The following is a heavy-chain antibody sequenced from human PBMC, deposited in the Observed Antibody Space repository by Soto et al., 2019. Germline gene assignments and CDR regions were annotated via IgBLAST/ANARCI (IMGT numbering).Heavy chain of an antibody. CDR1: GGSLNDYY. V-gene: IGHV4-59*01. Sequence: SETLSLTCTVSGGSLNDYYWSWIRQPPGKGLEWIGYMYKTGSTVYNPSFKSRVTISVDTSKNQFSLKLNSVTAADTAVYYCARDLWGYCGTDCYPLDVWGQGTTVTVSS. CDR3: ARDLWGYCGTDCYPLDV. D-gene: IGHD2-21*02. J-gene: IGHJ6*02. CDR2: MYKTGST.